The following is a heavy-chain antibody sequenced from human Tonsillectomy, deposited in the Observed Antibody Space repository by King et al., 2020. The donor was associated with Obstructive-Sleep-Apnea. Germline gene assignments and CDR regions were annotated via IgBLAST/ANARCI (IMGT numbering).Heavy chain of an antibody. D-gene: IGHD2-2*01. CDR2: IYHSGST. CDR3: ARGYCSSTSCYSY. V-gene: IGHV4-38-2*02. J-gene: IGHJ4*02. CDR1: GYSISSGYY. Sequence: LQLQESGPGLVKPSETLSLTCTVSGYSISSGYYWGWIRQPPGKGLEWLGSIYHSGSTYYNPSLKSRVTISVDTSKNQFSLKLSSVTAADTAVYYCARGYCSSTSCYSYWGQGTLVTVSS.